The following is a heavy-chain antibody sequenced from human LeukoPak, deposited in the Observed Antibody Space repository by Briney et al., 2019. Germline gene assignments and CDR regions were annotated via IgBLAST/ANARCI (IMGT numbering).Heavy chain of an antibody. J-gene: IGHJ4*02. D-gene: IGHD2-2*01. CDR1: GFTFTSYG. CDR2: VSYDGSNK. CDR3: ARGGCSSTSCYRINYFDY. V-gene: IGHV3-30*03. Sequence: GGSLRLSCAASGFTFTSYGMHWVRQAPGKGLEWVAVVSYDGSNKYYAESVKGRFTVSRDNSKNTLYLQMNSLRAEDTAVYYCARGGCSSTSCYRINYFDYWGQGTLVTVSS.